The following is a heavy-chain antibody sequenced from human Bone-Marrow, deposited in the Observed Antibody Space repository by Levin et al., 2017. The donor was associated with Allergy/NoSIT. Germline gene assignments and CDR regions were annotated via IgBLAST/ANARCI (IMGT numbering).Heavy chain of an antibody. D-gene: IGHD4-11*01. J-gene: IGHJ2*01. V-gene: IGHV1-3*01. CDR3: ARFGTTLSKTWYFDL. Sequence: PVASVKVSCKASGYTFTSYAMHWVRQAPGQRLEWMGWINAGNGNTKYSQKFQGRVTITRDTSASTAYMELSSLRSEDTAVYYCARFGTTLSKTWYFDLWGRGTLVTVSS. CDR2: INAGNGNT. CDR1: GYTFTSYA.